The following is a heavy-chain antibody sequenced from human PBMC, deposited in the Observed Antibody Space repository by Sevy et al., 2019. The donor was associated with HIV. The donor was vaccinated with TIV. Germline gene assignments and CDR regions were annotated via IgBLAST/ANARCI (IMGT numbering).Heavy chain of an antibody. V-gene: IGHV4-39*01. J-gene: IGHJ4*02. CDR2: IYYSGST. CDR1: GGSISSSSYY. Sequence: SETLSLTCTVSGGSISSSSYYWGWIRQPPGKGLEWFGSIYYSGSTYYNPSLKSRVTISVDTSKNQFSLKLSSVTAADTAVYYCARLWVPRFSNFDYWGQGTLVTVSS. CDR3: ARLWVPRFSNFDY. D-gene: IGHD1-26*01.